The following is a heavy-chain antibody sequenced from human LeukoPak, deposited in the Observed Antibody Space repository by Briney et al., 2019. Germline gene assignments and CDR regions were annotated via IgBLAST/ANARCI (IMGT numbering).Heavy chain of an antibody. CDR1: GGSISSSSYY. CDR3: ARGGHHYGSGSYYVLEGKFDY. D-gene: IGHD3-10*01. Sequence: PSETLSLTCTVSGGSISSSSYYWGWIRQPPGKGLEWIGYIYYSGSTTYNPSLKSRVTMSVDTSKNQFSLRLTSVTAADTAVYYCARGGHHYGSGSYYVLEGKFDYWGQGTLVTVSS. CDR2: IYYSGST. J-gene: IGHJ4*02. V-gene: IGHV4-61*05.